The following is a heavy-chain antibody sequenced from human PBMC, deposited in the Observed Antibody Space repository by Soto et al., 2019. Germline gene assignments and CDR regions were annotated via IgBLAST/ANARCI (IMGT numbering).Heavy chain of an antibody. D-gene: IGHD3-10*01. V-gene: IGHV1-8*01. CDR2: MNPNSGNT. CDR1: GSTFTSHD. CDR3: ARGTYYYGSGSRKWFDS. J-gene: IGHJ5*01. Sequence: GXSVKVSCTRSGSTFTSHDSHLVRQATGQGLEWMGWMNPNSGNTGYAQKFQGRVTMTRNTSISTAYMELSSLRSEDTAVYYCARGTYYYGSGSRKWFDSWGHGTLVTVSS.